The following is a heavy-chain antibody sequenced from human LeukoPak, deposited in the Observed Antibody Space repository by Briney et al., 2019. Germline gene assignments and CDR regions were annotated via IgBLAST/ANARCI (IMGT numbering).Heavy chain of an antibody. CDR3: ARHGSVVFGDYVDYFDY. D-gene: IGHD4-17*01. CDR2: IYYSGST. Sequence: SETLSLTCTVSGGSISSYYWSWIRQPPGKGLEWIGYIYYSGSTNYNPSLKSRVTISVDTSKNQFSLKLSSVTAADTAVYYCARHGSVVFGDYVDYFDYWGQGTLVTVSS. V-gene: IGHV4-59*08. J-gene: IGHJ4*02. CDR1: GGSISSYY.